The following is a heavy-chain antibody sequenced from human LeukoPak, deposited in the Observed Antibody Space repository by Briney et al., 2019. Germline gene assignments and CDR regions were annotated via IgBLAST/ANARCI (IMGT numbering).Heavy chain of an antibody. CDR3: ARDYNWNLGDY. CDR1: GFIFESYG. CDR2: IWHDGSNK. V-gene: IGHV3-33*01. Sequence: GGSLRLSCAASGFIFESYGMHWVRQAPGKGLEWVALIWHDGSNKGYADSVKGRFTISRDNSKNTLDLQMNSLRAEGTAVYYCARDYNWNLGDYWGQGTLVTVSS. D-gene: IGHD1-20*01. J-gene: IGHJ4*02.